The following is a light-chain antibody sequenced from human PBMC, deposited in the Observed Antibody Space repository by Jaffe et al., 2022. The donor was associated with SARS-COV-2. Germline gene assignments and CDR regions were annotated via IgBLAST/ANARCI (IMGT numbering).Light chain of an antibody. CDR1: SSDIGSYNV. J-gene: IGLJ3*02. CDR3: SSYAGSSIWV. Sequence: QSALTQPASVSGSPGQSITISCTGTSSDIGSYNVVSWYQQHPGEVPKLMIYEDNKRPLGVSTRFSASKSGNTASLTISGLQAEDEADYHCSSYAGSSIWVFGGGTKLTVL. V-gene: IGLV2-23*01. CDR2: EDN.